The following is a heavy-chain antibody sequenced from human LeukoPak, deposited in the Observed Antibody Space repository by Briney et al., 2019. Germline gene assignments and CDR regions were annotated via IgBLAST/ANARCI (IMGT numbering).Heavy chain of an antibody. Sequence: PGGSLRLSCAASGFTVSSNYMSWVRQAPGKGLEWVSVIYSGGSTYYADSVKGRFTISRDNSKKTLHLPMNSLRAEDTAVYYCARVDEQWPSAEYFQHWGQGTLVTVSS. J-gene: IGHJ1*01. D-gene: IGHD6-19*01. CDR2: IYSGGST. V-gene: IGHV3-53*01. CDR3: ARVDEQWPSAEYFQH. CDR1: GFTVSSNY.